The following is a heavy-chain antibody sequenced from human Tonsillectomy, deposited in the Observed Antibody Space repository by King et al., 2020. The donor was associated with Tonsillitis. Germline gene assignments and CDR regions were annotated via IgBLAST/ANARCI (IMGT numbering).Heavy chain of an antibody. D-gene: IGHD6-13*01. CDR3: ARGIAAAFDY. CDR2: ISSSSSYI. J-gene: IGHJ4*02. V-gene: IGHV3-21*01. Sequence: VQLVESGGGLVKPGGSLRLSCAASGFTFSSYSMNWVRQAPGKGLEWVSSISSSSSYIYYADSVKGRFTISRENAKNSLYLQMNSLRAEDTAVYYCARGIAAAFDYWGQGTLVTVSS. CDR1: GFTFSSYS.